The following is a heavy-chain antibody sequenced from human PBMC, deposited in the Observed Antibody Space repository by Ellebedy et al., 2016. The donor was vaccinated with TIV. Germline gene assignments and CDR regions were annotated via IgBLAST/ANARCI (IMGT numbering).Heavy chain of an antibody. V-gene: IGHV3-11*04. J-gene: IGHJ4*02. CDR3: ARDLDKSSGWYGGAAY. Sequence: GESLKISCTASGFTFSDYYMSWVRQAPGKGLEWVSYITNTGSTTYYADSVKGRFTIPRDNSMTTLYLEMNSLRAEDTAVYYCARDLDKSSGWYGGAAYWGQGTLVTVSS. CDR1: GFTFSDYY. D-gene: IGHD6-19*01. CDR2: ITNTGSTT.